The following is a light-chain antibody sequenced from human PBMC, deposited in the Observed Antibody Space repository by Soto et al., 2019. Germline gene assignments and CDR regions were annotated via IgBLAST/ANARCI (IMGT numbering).Light chain of an antibody. J-gene: IGKJ2*01. V-gene: IGKV3-15*01. Sequence: EVVLTQSPATLSVSPGEGVTLSCRASQGIGDTLAWYQHKPGQTPRLLIYGASTRATGIPVRFSGSGSGTEFTLTISSLQSEDFAVYYCHQYDDGPYTFGQGTKVDIK. CDR1: QGIGDT. CDR2: GAS. CDR3: HQYDDGPYT.